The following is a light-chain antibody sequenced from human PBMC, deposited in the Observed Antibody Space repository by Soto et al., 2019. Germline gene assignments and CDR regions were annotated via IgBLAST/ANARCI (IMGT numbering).Light chain of an antibody. J-gene: IGLJ2*01. CDR3: GADHGSGSNFVVV. Sequence: QSVLTQPPSASASLGASVTLTCTRASGTGNNKGTGYQQRPGKGPRFVMRVGTGGIVGSKGDGIPDRFSVLGSGLNRYLTIKNIQEEDESDYHCGADHGSGSNFVVVFGGGTKLTVL. CDR2: VGTGGIVG. CDR1: SGTGNNK. V-gene: IGLV9-49*01.